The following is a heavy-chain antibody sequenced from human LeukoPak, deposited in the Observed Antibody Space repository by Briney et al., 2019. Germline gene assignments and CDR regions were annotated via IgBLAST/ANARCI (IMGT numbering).Heavy chain of an antibody. D-gene: IGHD2-15*01. CDR3: AKDEGYCSGGSCYRQDS. V-gene: IGHV3-30*18. CDR1: GFTFSTYG. Sequence: GGSLRLSCAASGFTFSTYGMHWVRQAPGKGLEWVAVISNDGSDKYYVDSVKGRFTISRDNSKNTLYLQMNSLRAEDTAVYYCAKDEGYCSGGSCYRQDSWGQGTLVTVSS. J-gene: IGHJ4*02. CDR2: ISNDGSDK.